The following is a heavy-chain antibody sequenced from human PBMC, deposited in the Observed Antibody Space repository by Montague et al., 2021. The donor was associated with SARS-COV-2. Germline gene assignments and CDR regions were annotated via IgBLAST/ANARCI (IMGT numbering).Heavy chain of an antibody. CDR1: GFTFRNSA. CDR3: VRDGDSTTWPMDV. Sequence: SLRLSCAAPGFTFRNSAMHWVRQAPGKGLEWVAIMWDEGGNKYYADSVKGRFTISRDNSKNTLYLQMNSLRVEDSAAYYCVRDGDSTTWPMDVWGQGTTVTVSS. J-gene: IGHJ6*02. V-gene: IGHV3-33*08. CDR2: MWDEGGNK. D-gene: IGHD6-13*01.